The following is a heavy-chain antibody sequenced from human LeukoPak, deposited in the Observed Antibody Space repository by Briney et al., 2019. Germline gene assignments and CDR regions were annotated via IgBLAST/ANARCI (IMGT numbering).Heavy chain of an antibody. J-gene: IGHJ4*02. D-gene: IGHD4-17*01. CDR3: ARLGARQMLEY. CDR1: GFTFSSYW. CDR2: IKQDGGQI. Sequence: GGSLRLSCAASGFTFSSYWMSWVRQAPGKGLEWVANIKQDGGQIYYLDSVKGRFTVSRDNAKNPLYLQMNSLRAEDTAVYYCARLGARQMLEYWGQGTLVTVSS. V-gene: IGHV3-7*01.